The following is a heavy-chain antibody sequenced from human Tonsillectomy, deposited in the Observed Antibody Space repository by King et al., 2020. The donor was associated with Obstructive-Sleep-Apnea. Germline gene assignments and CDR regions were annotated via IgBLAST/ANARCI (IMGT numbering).Heavy chain of an antibody. Sequence: QLQESGPGLVKPSETLSLTCTVSGGSISSNSYWGWIRQPPGKGLEWIGHIYYSGSTYYNPSLKSRVTISVDTSKNKFSLELNSVTAADTAVYYCASADRDIAMALFDYWGQGTLVTVSS. CDR2: IYYSGST. D-gene: IGHD5-18*01. J-gene: IGHJ4*02. V-gene: IGHV4-39*07. CDR1: GGSISSNSY. CDR3: ASADRDIAMALFDY.